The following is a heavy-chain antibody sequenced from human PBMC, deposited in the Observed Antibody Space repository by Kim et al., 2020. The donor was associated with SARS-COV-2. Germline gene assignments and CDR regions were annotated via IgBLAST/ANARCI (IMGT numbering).Heavy chain of an antibody. CDR1: GFTLSNYA. Sequence: GGSLRLSCAASGFTLSNYALNWVRQAPGKGLEWVSSIGSDKNMFSGASAKGRLTISRDDAKHTLNIHINTLRGEDTALSYCASAEGEALYLWCEGIVVT. J-gene: IGHJ1*01. CDR2: IGSDKNM. CDR3: ASAEGEALYL. D-gene: IGHD2-21*01. V-gene: IGHV3-21*04.